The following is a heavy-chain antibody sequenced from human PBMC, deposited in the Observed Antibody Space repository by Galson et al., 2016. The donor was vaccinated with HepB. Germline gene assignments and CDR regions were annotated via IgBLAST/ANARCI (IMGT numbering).Heavy chain of an antibody. CDR2: IYHSGTT. V-gene: IGHV4-38-2*02. CDR3: ARDLTSTSCFDY. J-gene: IGHJ4*02. CDR1: GYSIRSEYY. D-gene: IGHD2-2*01. Sequence: ETLSLTCAVSGYSIRSEYYWGWIRQSPGKGLEWIGNIYHSGTTYYNPSLRSRVSMSVDTSQNQFSLRLNSVTAADTAVYFCARDLTSTSCFDYWGQGTLVTVSS.